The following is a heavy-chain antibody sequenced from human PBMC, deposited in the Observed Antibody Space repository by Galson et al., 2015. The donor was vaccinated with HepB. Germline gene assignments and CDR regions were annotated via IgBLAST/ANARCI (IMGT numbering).Heavy chain of an antibody. CDR2: ISYDGSVK. CDR3: AKEVDDFWSGYSSSFDS. D-gene: IGHD3-3*01. V-gene: IGHV3-30*18. Sequence: SLRLSCAASGFSFSSYGMHWVRQAPGQAPEWVAVISYDGSVKNYVDSVKGRFIISRDNSKNTLYLQMNSLRTEDTAAYYCAKEVDDFWSGYSSSFDSWSQAIMVTVSS. CDR1: GFSFSSYG. J-gene: IGHJ3*02.